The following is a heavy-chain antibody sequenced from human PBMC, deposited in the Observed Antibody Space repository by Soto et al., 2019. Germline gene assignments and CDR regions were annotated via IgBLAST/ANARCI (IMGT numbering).Heavy chain of an antibody. CDR2: LKSDNGGT. V-gene: IGHV1-2*02. CDR3: ARDLCPLGSGTACPLYGLDI. J-gene: IGHJ6*02. D-gene: IGHD3-10*01. Sequence: QVQLVQSGAEVKPPGASVKVSCKASGYTFTGHYMHWVRQVSGKRLEHLGWLKSDNGGTYYAPKFQCRVTFTRDTSTSTAYMELNGLQSDDTAVYFCARDLCPLGSGTACPLYGLDIWGQGTTVVVS. CDR1: GYTFTGHY.